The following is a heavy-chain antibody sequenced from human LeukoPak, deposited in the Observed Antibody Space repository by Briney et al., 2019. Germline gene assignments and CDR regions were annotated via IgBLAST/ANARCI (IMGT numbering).Heavy chain of an antibody. CDR3: TDDLHYFASN. D-gene: IGHD3-10*01. V-gene: IGHV3-15*01. Sequence: GGSLRLSCAASGFTFSDARMSWVRQAPGKGLEWVGRIKRKIDGGGTADYAAPVKGRFTISRDDSKYTLHLQMNSLETEDTGVYYCTDDLHYFASNWGQGTLVTVSS. J-gene: IGHJ4*02. CDR1: GFTFSDAR. CDR2: IKRKIDGGGTA.